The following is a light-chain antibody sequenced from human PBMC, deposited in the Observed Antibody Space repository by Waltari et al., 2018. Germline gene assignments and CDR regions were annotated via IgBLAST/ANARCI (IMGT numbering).Light chain of an antibody. CDR2: NTK. Sequence: QTVVTQEPSLSVSPGGTITLTCDLTSGHGSTDYYPSWYKQNPGQAPRTLIYNTKSRSSGVPDRFSGSILGNKAALTITGAQADDESDYYCVLYMGRGVSVFGGGTKLTVL. V-gene: IGLV8-61*01. CDR3: VLYMGRGVSV. J-gene: IGLJ3*02. CDR1: SGHGSTDYY.